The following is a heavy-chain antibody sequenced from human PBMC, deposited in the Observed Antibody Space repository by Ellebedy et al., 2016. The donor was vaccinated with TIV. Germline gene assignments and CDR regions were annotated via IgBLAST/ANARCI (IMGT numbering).Heavy chain of an antibody. Sequence: GGSLRLSCAASGFTFSSYEMNWVRQAPGKGLEWVSYISSSGSTIYYADSVKGRFTISRDNAKNSLYLQMNSLRAEDTAVYYCARRVGSSGYYPDAFDIWGQGTMVTVSS. CDR3: ARRVGSSGYYPDAFDI. D-gene: IGHD3-22*01. CDR1: GFTFSSYE. J-gene: IGHJ3*02. CDR2: ISSSGSTI. V-gene: IGHV3-48*03.